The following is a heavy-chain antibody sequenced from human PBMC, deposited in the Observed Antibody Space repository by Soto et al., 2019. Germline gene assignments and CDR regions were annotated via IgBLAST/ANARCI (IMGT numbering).Heavy chain of an antibody. CDR1: GFTFSSYG. J-gene: IGHJ4*02. CDR2: ISYDGSNK. V-gene: IGHV3-30*03. Sequence: QVQLVESGGGVVQPGRSLRLSCAASGFTFSSYGMHWVRQAPGKGLEWVAVISYDGSNKYYADSVKGRFTISRDNSKNTLYLQMNSLRAEDTAVYYCASRGPIEFDYWGQGTLVTVSS. CDR3: ASRGPIEFDY. D-gene: IGHD2-15*01.